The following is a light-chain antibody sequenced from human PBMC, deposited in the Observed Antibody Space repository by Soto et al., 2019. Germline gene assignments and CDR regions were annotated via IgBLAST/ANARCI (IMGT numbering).Light chain of an antibody. Sequence: DIQMTQSPSTLSASVGYRVTITFRASQSIDTWLAWHQQKPGQAPKLLISKASSLEGGVPSRFSGSGSGTEFTLTISSLQPDDFATYYCQQYRAYRAFGQGTKVDIK. V-gene: IGKV1-5*03. CDR3: QQYRAYRA. J-gene: IGKJ1*01. CDR1: QSIDTW. CDR2: KAS.